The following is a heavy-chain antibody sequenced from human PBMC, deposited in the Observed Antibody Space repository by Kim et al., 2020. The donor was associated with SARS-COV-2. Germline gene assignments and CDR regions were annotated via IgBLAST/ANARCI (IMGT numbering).Heavy chain of an antibody. D-gene: IGHD1-1*01. Sequence: TNCADLVNGRITVSRDNAKNTLYLEMNNLRVDDTAIYYCARDLSWILFDFWGQGALVTVSS. CDR3: ARDLSWILFDF. J-gene: IGHJ4*02. CDR2: T. V-gene: IGHV3-74*01.